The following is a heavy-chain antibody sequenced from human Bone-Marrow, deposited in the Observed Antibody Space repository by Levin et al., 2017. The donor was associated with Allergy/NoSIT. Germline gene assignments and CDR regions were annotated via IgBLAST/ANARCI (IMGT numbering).Heavy chain of an antibody. V-gene: IGHV3-74*01. CDR2: VNSDGSSP. D-gene: IGHD4-11*01. CDR1: GFTFSSYW. J-gene: IGHJ4*02. Sequence: PGGSLRLSCAASGFTFSSYWMHWVRQAPGKGLVWVSRVNSDGSSPTYADSVKGRFTISRDNAQNRLYLQMNSLRVDDTAVYYCAKATKETTVTALDSWGQGILVTVSS. CDR3: AKATKETTVTALDS.